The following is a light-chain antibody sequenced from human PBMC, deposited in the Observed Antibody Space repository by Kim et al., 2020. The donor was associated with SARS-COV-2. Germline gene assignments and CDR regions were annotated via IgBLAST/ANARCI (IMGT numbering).Light chain of an antibody. J-gene: IGKJ2*03. CDR2: FGS. Sequence: SVTLQEKVTITCRTNENMGYSLHWYQQRPDQSPSLLIRFGSQAVSGVPSRFSGSGSGTHFTLTISSLEAEDVAIYYCLQSRDLPFSFGQGTKLEI. V-gene: IGKV6-21*01. CDR3: LQSRDLPFS. CDR1: ENMGYS.